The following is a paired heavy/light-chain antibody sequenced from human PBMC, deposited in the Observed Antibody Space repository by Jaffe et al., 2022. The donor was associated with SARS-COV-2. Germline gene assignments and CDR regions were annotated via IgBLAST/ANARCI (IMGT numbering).Light chain of an antibody. Sequence: EIVLTQSPGTLSLSPGERATLSCRASQSVSNNYLAWYQQKPGQAPRLLIYGASSRATGIPDRFSGSGSGTDFTLTISRLEPEDFAVYYCQQYGSSPPYFTFGPGTKVDIK. CDR3: QQYGSSPPYFT. V-gene: IGKV3-20*01. J-gene: IGKJ3*01. CDR1: QSVSNNY. CDR2: GAS.
Heavy chain of an antibody. CDR1: GGSINSGTYY. Sequence: QVQLQESGPGLVNPSQTLSLTCTVSGGSINSGTYYWSWIRQLPEKGLEWIGHIYYSGTTYYNPSFKSRVTISVDTSKSQFSLKLSSVTAADTAVYYCARGGYYYYYSMDVWGQGTTVTVSS. V-gene: IGHV4-31*03. CDR2: IYYSGTT. CDR3: ARGGYYYYYSMDV. J-gene: IGHJ6*02.